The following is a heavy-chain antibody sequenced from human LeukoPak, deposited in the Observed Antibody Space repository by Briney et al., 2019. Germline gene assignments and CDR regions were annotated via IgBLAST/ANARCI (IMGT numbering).Heavy chain of an antibody. CDR2: IYSGGTT. Sequence: GGSLRLSCAASGFTVSNNYLNWVRQAPGKGLEWVSVIYSGGTTYYANSVKGRFTISRDSSKNTMYLQMNSLRVEDTAMYYCGRDVGPWGQGTLVTVFS. J-gene: IGHJ5*02. CDR3: GRDVGP. V-gene: IGHV3-53*01. CDR1: GFTVSNNY.